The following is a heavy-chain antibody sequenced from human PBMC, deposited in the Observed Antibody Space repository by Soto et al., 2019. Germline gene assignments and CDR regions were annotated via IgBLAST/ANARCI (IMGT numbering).Heavy chain of an antibody. V-gene: IGHV1-46*01. CDR3: ARGRYEIWSGDYKGRGWFDP. CDR2: INPSGGST. J-gene: IGHJ5*02. Sequence: ASVKVYCKASGYTFSNYYLHWVRQAPGQVLEWMGIINPSGGSTIYTQKFQGRVTMTSDTSTSTVYMELSSLRSADTAVYYCARGRYEIWSGDYKGRGWFDPWGQGSMVTVSS. D-gene: IGHD3-3*01. CDR1: GYTFSNYY.